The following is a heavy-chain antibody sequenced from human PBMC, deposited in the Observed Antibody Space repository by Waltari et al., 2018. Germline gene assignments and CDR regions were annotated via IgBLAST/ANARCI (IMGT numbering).Heavy chain of an antibody. CDR1: GGSFSGYY. J-gene: IGHJ4*02. V-gene: IGHV4-34*01. CDR3: ARGLRNTAMVKLFDY. Sequence: QVQLQQWDAGLLKPSETLSLTCAVYGGSFSGYYWSWIRQPPRKGLEWIGEINHSGSTNYNPALKSRVTISVDTSKNQFSLKLSSVTAADTAVYYCARGLRNTAMVKLFDYWGQGTLVTVSS. CDR2: INHSGST. D-gene: IGHD5-18*01.